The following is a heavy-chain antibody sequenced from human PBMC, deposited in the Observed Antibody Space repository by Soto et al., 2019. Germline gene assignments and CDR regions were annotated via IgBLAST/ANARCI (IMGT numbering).Heavy chain of an antibody. V-gene: IGHV4-30-4*01. D-gene: IGHD3-16*01. CDR2: IYYSGNT. J-gene: IGHJ4*02. CDR1: GGSTSSDNY. Sequence: SETLSLTCTVSGGSTSSDNYWSWIRQPPGKGLEWIGHIYYSGNTDYNPSLKSRLAISIDTSKNQFSLKLSSVTAADTPVYFCAREGGESSDGLYYFDSWGQGSLVTVSS. CDR3: AREGGESSDGLYYFDS.